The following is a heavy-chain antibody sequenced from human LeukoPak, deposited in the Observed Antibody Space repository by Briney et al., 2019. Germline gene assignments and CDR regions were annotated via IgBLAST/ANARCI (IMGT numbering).Heavy chain of an antibody. V-gene: IGHV3-74*01. J-gene: IGHJ5*02. CDR2: INSDGSST. Sequence: GGSLRLSCAASGFTFSNAWMSWVRQAPGKGLVWVSRINSDGSSTSYADSVKGRFTISRDNAKNTLYLQMNSLRAEDTAVYYCARDFIFGWFDPWGQGTLVTVSS. CDR3: ARDFIFGWFDP. CDR1: GFTFSNAW. D-gene: IGHD3-3*02.